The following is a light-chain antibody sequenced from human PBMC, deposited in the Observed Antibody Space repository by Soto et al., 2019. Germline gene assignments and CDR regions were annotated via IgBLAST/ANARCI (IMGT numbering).Light chain of an antibody. CDR3: QQYNNWPHT. Sequence: EIVMTQSPATLSVSPGERATLSCMASQSVSSKLAWFQQKPGQAPSLLIYGVSTRAIGVPVRFSGSGSGTEFTLTINSLQYEDFAVYYCQQYNNWPHTFGQGTKVDIK. CDR2: GVS. CDR1: QSVSSK. V-gene: IGKV3-15*01. J-gene: IGKJ2*01.